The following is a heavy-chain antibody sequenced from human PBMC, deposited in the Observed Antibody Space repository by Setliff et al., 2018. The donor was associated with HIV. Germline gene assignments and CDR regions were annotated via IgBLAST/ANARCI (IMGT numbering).Heavy chain of an antibody. Sequence: SETLSLTCTVSGDSISSGNYYWSWIRQPAGKGLEWIGRIYTSGSTKYNPSLKSPVTISVDTSRNQFSLKLSSVTAADTAVYYCARELGLGTYYYDSTGYPKANAFDIWGQGTMVS. CDR2: IYTSGST. CDR1: GDSISSGNYY. D-gene: IGHD3-22*01. V-gene: IGHV4-61*02. J-gene: IGHJ3*02. CDR3: ARELGLGTYYYDSTGYPKANAFDI.